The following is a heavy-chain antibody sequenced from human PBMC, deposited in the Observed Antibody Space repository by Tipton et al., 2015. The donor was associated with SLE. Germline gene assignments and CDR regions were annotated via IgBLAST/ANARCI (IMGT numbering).Heavy chain of an antibody. CDR2: FSYSGSP. CDR1: GGSVSSYY. D-gene: IGHD2-15*01. Sequence: GLVKPSETLSLTCTVSGGSVSSYYWSWIRQPPGKGLEWIGYFSYSGSPNYNPSLKSRVTISVDTSKNQFSLKLTSVTAADTAVYYCARDARGSSHFDYWGQGTLVTVSS. CDR3: ARDARGSSHFDY. V-gene: IGHV4-59*02. J-gene: IGHJ4*02.